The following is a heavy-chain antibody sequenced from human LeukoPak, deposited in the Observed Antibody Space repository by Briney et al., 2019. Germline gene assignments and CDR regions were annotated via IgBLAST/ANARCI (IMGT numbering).Heavy chain of an antibody. CDR2: ISWNSGSI. V-gene: IGHV3-9*01. CDR1: GFTFSTYA. D-gene: IGHD6-19*01. CDR3: AKGLIAVAGRGGFDY. Sequence: GGSLRLSCAASGFTFSTYAMNWVRQAPGRGLEWVSGISWNSGSIGYADSVKGRFTISRDNAKNSLYLQMNSLRAEDTALYYCAKGLIAVAGRGGFDYWGQGTLVTVSS. J-gene: IGHJ4*02.